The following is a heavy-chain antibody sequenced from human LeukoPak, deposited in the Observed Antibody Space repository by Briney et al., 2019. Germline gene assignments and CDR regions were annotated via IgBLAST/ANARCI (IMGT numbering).Heavy chain of an antibody. CDR3: ARAKSTVTVLDH. CDR1: GFTFSSYS. V-gene: IGHV3-21*01. D-gene: IGHD4-17*01. Sequence: GGSLRLSCAASGFTFSSYSMNWVRQAPGKGLEWVSSISSSSSYIYYADSVKGRFTISRDNAKNSLYLQMNSLRAEDTAVYYCARAKSTVTVLDHWGQGTLVTVSS. J-gene: IGHJ4*02. CDR2: ISSSSSYI.